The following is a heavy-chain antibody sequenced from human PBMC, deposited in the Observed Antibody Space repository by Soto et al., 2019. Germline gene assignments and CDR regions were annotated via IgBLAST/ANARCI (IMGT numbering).Heavy chain of an antibody. Sequence: EVQLVESGGGLVQPGGSLRLSCAASGFTVSSNYMSWVRQAPGKGLEWVSVIYSGGSTYYADSVKGRFTISRDNSKNTLYLQMNSLRAEDTAVYYCARVERGVIVLNYYYYMDVWGKGTPVTVSS. CDR3: ARVERGVIVLNYYYYMDV. CDR2: IYSGGST. J-gene: IGHJ6*03. V-gene: IGHV3-66*01. D-gene: IGHD3-16*02. CDR1: GFTVSSNY.